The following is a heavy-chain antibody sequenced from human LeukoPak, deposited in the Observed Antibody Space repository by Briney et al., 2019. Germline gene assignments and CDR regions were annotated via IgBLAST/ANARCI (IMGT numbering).Heavy chain of an antibody. V-gene: IGHV3-48*01. CDR3: ARTRIAAAGTPFDY. D-gene: IGHD6-13*01. J-gene: IGHJ4*02. Sequence: GGSLRLSCAASGFTFSSYSMNWVRQAPGKGLEWVSYISSSSSTIYYADSVKGRFTISRDNAKNSLYLQMNSLRAEDTAVYYCARTRIAAAGTPFDYWGQGTLVTVSS. CDR2: ISSSSSTI. CDR1: GFTFSSYS.